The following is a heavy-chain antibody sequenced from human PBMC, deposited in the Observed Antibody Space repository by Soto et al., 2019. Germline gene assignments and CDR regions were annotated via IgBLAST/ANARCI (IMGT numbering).Heavy chain of an antibody. V-gene: IGHV4-30-2*01. CDR3: ARGGGWAYCGGDCSSPPFDY. CDR1: GGSISSGGYS. CDR2: IYHSGST. D-gene: IGHD2-21*02. Sequence: QLQLQESGSGLVKPSQTLSLTCAVSGGSISSGGYSWSWIRQPPGKGLEWIGYIYHSGSTYYNPSLKSRVTISVDRSKNQFSLKLSSVTAADTAVYYCARGGGWAYCGGDCSSPPFDYWGQGTLVTVSS. J-gene: IGHJ4*02.